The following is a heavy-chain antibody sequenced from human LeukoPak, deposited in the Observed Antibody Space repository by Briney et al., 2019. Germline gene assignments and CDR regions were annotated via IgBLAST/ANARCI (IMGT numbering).Heavy chain of an antibody. D-gene: IGHD3-22*01. Sequence: PPEGSLRLSCAASGFTFSSYEMNWVRQAPGKGLEWVSYISSSGSTIYYADSLKGRFTISRDNAKNSLCLQMNSLRAEDTAVYYCARAHYYDSSGLDFWGQGTLVTVSS. CDR1: GFTFSSYE. CDR2: ISSSGSTI. J-gene: IGHJ4*02. V-gene: IGHV3-48*03. CDR3: ARAHYYDSSGLDF.